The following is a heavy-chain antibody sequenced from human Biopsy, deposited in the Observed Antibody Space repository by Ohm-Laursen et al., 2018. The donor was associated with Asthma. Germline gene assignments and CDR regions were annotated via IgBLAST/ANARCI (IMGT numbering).Heavy chain of an antibody. J-gene: IGHJ6*02. CDR3: ARGSSSRLSQWELLVSGGKRAHSYYGMDV. CDR1: GDSISSNSW. Sequence: PGTLSLTCAVSGDSISSNSWWTWVRQSPGRGLEWIGEIYYSGSTNYHPSLSSRLTLSVDTSKNQFSLRLTSVTAADTAVYYCARGSSSRLSQWELLVSGGKRAHSYYGMDVWGQGTTVTVPS. CDR2: IYYSGST. V-gene: IGHV4-4*03. D-gene: IGHD1-26*01.